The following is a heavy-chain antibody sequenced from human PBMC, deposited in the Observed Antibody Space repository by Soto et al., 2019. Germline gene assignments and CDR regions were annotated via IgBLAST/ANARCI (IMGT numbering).Heavy chain of an antibody. CDR1: GFTFSSYG. D-gene: IGHD3-3*01. J-gene: IGHJ4*02. V-gene: IGHV3-30*03. Sequence: GGSLRLSCAASGFTFSSYGMHWVRQAPGMGLEWVAVISYDGSNKYYADSVKGRFTISRDNSKNTLYLKMNSLRGEDTAVYYCVTGHWNYFDYWGQGTLVTVSS. CDR3: VTGHWNYFDY. CDR2: ISYDGSNK.